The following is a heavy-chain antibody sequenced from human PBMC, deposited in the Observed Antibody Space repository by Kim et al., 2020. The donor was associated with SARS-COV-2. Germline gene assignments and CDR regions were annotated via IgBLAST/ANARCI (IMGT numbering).Heavy chain of an antibody. J-gene: IGHJ4*02. V-gene: IGHV3-30*07. D-gene: IGHD2-21*02. Sequence: ADAGKGRFKLSRDTSKNTLYLQLSSLRADDTAMYYCARVGAYCGGDCDRDFWGQGTLVTVSS. CDR3: ARVGAYCGGDCDRDF.